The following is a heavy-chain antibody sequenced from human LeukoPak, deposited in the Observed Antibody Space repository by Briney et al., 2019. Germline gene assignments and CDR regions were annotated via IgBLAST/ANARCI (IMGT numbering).Heavy chain of an antibody. CDR1: GGSISRYY. J-gene: IGHJ5*02. CDR3: ARVGSSGWYTWFDP. D-gene: IGHD6-19*01. Sequence: SETLSLTCTVAGGSISRYYWSWIRQLAGKGLEWIGRIYSSGSTNYNPSLKCRVTMSVDTSKNQFSLRLSSVTAADTAVYYCARVGSSGWYTWFDPWGQGTLVTVSS. V-gene: IGHV4-4*07. CDR2: IYSSGST.